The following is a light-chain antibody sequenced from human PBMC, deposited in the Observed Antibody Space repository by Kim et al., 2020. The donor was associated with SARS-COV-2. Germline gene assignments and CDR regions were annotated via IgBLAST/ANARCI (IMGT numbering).Light chain of an antibody. V-gene: IGLV3-10*01. Sequence: SYELTQPPSVSVSPGQTARITCSGDALPKKYAYWYQQKSGQAPVLVIYEDSKRPSGIPERFSGSSSGTMATLTIGGAQVEDEADYYCYSTDSSGNHRVFGGGTQLTVL. CDR3: YSTDSSGNHRV. CDR2: EDS. J-gene: IGLJ3*02. CDR1: ALPKKY.